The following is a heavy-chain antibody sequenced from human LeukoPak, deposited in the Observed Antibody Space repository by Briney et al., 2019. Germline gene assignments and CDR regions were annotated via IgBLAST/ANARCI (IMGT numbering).Heavy chain of an antibody. D-gene: IGHD6-19*01. V-gene: IGHV1-46*01. J-gene: IGHJ6*03. CDR2: INPSGGST. CDR3: ARSSGTAGYYYYYMDV. Sequence: ASVKVSCEASGYTFTSYYMHWVRQAPGQGLEWMGIINPSGGSTSYAQKFQGRVTMTRDTSTSTVYMELSSLRSEDTAVYYCARSSGTAGYYYYYMDVWGKGTTVTVSS. CDR1: GYTFTSYY.